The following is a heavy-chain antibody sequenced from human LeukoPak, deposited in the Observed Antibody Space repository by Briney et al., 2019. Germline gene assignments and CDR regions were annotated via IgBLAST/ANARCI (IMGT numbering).Heavy chain of an antibody. CDR1: GFTFSNYW. D-gene: IGHD3-16*01. CDR3: AKAGTGGVDY. Sequence: GGSLRLSCAASGFTFSNYWMHWVRQAPGKGLVWVSRIKSDGSRTDYTDSVKGRFTLSRDNGKNTLYLQMNSLRAEDTAVYYCAKAGTGGVDYWGQGTLVTVSS. CDR2: IKSDGSRT. V-gene: IGHV3-74*01. J-gene: IGHJ4*02.